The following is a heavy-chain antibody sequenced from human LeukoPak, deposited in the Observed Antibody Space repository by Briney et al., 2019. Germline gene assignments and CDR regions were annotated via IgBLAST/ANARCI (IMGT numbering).Heavy chain of an antibody. CDR2: IYTSGSS. Sequence: SETLSLTCTVSGGSISSYYWSWIRQPPGKGLEWIGYIYTSGSSNYNPSLKSRVTISVDTSKNQFSLKLSSVTAADTAVYYCARTVYDSSGYYLGFDYWGQGTLVTVSS. CDR1: GGSISSYY. CDR3: ARTVYDSSGYYLGFDY. D-gene: IGHD3-22*01. J-gene: IGHJ4*02. V-gene: IGHV4-4*09.